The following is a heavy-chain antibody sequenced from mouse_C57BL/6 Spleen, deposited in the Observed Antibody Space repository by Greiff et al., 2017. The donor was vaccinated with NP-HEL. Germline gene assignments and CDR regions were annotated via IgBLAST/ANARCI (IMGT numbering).Heavy chain of an antibody. Sequence: QVQLKESGAELVKPGASVKLSCKASGYTFTEYTIHWVKQRSGQGLEWIGWFYPGSGSIKYNEKFKDKATLTADKSSSTVYMELSRLTSEESAVYFCARHEENYGSSPAWFAYWGQGTLVTVSA. CDR3: ARHEENYGSSPAWFAY. CDR2: FYPGSGSI. D-gene: IGHD1-1*01. CDR1: GYTFTEYT. V-gene: IGHV1-62-2*01. J-gene: IGHJ3*01.